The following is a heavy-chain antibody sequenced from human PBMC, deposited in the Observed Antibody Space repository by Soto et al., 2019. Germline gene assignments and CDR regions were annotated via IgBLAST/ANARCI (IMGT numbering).Heavy chain of an antibody. CDR2: ISWNSGSI. V-gene: IGHV3-9*01. D-gene: IGHD3-16*01. CDR3: AKGGGFAP. J-gene: IGHJ5*02. CDR1: GFTFDDYA. Sequence: EVQLVESGGGLVQPGRSLRLSCAASGFTFDDYAMHWVRQAPGKGLEWVSGISWNSGSIGYADSVKGRFTISRDNAKNSLYLKMNSLRAGDTALYYCAKGGGFAPGGQGPLVTVSS.